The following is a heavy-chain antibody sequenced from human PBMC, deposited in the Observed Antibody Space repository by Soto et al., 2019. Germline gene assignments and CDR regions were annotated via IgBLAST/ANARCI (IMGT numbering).Heavy chain of an antibody. CDR3: ARDIREIVVVPAANRRDY. V-gene: IGHV4-34*01. CDR2: INHSGST. D-gene: IGHD2-2*01. Sequence: PTETLSHTCAVYGESFSGYYWSWVRQPPGKGLEWIGEINHSGSTNYNPSLKSRVTISVDTSKNQFSLKLSSVTAADTAVYYCARDIREIVVVPAANRRDYWGEGTLVTVSS. J-gene: IGHJ4*02. CDR1: GESFSGYY.